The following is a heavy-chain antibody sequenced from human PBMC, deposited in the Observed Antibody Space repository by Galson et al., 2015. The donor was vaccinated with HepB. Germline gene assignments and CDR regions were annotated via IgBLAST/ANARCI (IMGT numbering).Heavy chain of an antibody. D-gene: IGHD1-26*01. V-gene: IGHV4-61*02. J-gene: IGHJ4*02. CDR2: IYTSGST. CDR3: AREPASPTVGPTPVNSGY. Sequence: TLSLTCTVSGGSISSGSYYWSWIRQPAGKGLEWIGRIYTSGSTNYNPSLKSRVTMSVDTSKNQFSLKLSSVTAADTAVYYCAREPASPTVGPTPVNSGYWGQGTLVTVSS. CDR1: GGSISSGSYY.